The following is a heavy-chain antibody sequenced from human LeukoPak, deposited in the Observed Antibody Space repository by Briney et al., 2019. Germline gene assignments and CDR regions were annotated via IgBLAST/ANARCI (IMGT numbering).Heavy chain of an antibody. Sequence: GGSLRLSCAASGFTISSYEMNWVRQAPGKGLEWVSYISSSDATIYYAGSVNGRFTVSRDTAKNSLYLRMNSLRAEDTAVYYCARSDRTGHSTSVTFDPWGQGTLVTVSS. CDR3: ARSDRTGHSTSVTFDP. V-gene: IGHV3-48*03. D-gene: IGHD2/OR15-2a*01. CDR1: GFTISSYE. CDR2: ISSSDATI. J-gene: IGHJ5*02.